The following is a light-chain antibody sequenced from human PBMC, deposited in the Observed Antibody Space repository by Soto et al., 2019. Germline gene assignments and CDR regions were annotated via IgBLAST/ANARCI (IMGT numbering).Light chain of an antibody. Sequence: EIVMTQSPATLSVSPGERATLSCRASQSVSNNLAWYQQKPGQAPGLLLYGASNRASGIPDRFSGSGSGTDFTLTIRRLEPEDFAVYYCLQYGSSLIVGQGTRREIK. CDR3: LQYGSSLI. CDR1: QSVSNN. V-gene: IGKV3-20*01. J-gene: IGKJ5*01. CDR2: GAS.